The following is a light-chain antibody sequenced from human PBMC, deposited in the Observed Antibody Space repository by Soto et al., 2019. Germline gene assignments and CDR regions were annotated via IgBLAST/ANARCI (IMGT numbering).Light chain of an antibody. CDR3: TSFTTSSIWV. CDR2: EVS. V-gene: IGLV2-14*01. Sequence: QSVLTQPRSVSGSPGQSVTVSCTGTSRDVAVYSYVSWFQQHPGKAPKVIICEVSNRPSGVSNRFTGSKSGNTASLTISGLRAEDEADYYCTSFTTSSIWVFGGGTKVTVL. CDR1: SRDVAVYSY. J-gene: IGLJ3*02.